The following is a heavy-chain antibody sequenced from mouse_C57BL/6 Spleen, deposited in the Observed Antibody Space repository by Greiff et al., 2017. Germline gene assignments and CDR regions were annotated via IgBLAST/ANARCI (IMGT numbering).Heavy chain of an antibody. CDR1: GFSLTSYG. Sequence: QVQLQQSGPGLVAPSQSLSITCTVSGFSLTSYGVDWVRQSPGKGLEWLGVIWGVGSTNYNSALKSRLSISKDNSKSQVFLKRNSLQTDDTAMYYCARGGGSSYSFAYWGKGTLVTVSA. D-gene: IGHD1-1*01. V-gene: IGHV2-6*01. CDR2: IWGVGST. J-gene: IGHJ3*01. CDR3: ARGGGSSYSFAY.